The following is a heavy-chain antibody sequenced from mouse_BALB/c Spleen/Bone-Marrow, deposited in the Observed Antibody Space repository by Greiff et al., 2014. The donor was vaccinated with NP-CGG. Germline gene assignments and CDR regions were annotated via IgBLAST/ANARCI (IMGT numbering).Heavy chain of an antibody. CDR2: IHLSDSES. V-gene: IGHV1-74*01. J-gene: IGHJ3*01. Sequence: QVQLKESGAELVRPGASVKLSCKASGYSFTSYWMNWVKQRPGQGLEWIGMIHLSDSESRLNQKFKDKATLTVDKSSSTAYMQLSSPTSEDSAVYYCTKYDLTTRAFAYWGQGTLVTVSA. CDR3: TKYDLTTRAFAY. D-gene: IGHD3-3*01. CDR1: GYSFTSYW.